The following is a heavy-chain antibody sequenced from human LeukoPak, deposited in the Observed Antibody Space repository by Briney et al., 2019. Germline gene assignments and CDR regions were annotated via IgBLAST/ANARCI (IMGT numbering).Heavy chain of an antibody. Sequence: GGSLRLSCVASGVTLSNYAMSWARQAPGKGLEWVSGISSSGSGGNTYYADSVKGRFTISRDNAKNTLYLQMNSLRAEDTAVYYCARVINPGTRSRAFDIWGQGTMVTVSS. CDR2: ISSSGSGGNT. CDR3: ARVINPGTRSRAFDI. V-gene: IGHV3-23*01. J-gene: IGHJ3*02. CDR1: GVTLSNYA. D-gene: IGHD1/OR15-1a*01.